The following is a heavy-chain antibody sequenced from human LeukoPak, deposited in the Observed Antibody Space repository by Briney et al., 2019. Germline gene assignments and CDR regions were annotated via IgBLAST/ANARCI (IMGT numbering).Heavy chain of an antibody. CDR3: ARESGYKGLGFDY. CDR1: GFTFSSYE. V-gene: IGHV3-48*01. J-gene: IGHJ4*02. Sequence: PGGSLRLSCAASGFTFSSYEMNWVRQAPGKGLEWVSYISSSSNTIYYADSVKGRFTISRDNAKNSLYLQMNSLRAEDTAVYYCARESGYKGLGFDYWGQGTLVTVSS. D-gene: IGHD5-12*01. CDR2: ISSSSNTI.